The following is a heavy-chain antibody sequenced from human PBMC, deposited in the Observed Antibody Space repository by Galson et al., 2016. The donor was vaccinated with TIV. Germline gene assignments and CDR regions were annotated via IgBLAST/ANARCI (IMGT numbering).Heavy chain of an antibody. Sequence: SVKVSCKASGGTFSSYVNKWVRQAPGQGLEWMGEIIPMFGTANYAQKFQGRVTITADESTSTAYMGLSSLRSEDTAVYYCGKDRNTAFDTHYSYYGLDVWGQGTTVIVSS. J-gene: IGHJ6*02. CDR2: IIPMFGTA. CDR3: GKDRNTAFDTHYSYYGLDV. CDR1: GGTFSSYV. V-gene: IGHV1-69*13. D-gene: IGHD5-18*01.